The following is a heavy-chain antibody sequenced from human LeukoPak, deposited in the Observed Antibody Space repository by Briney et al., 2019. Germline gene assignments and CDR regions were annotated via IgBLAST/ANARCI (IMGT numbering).Heavy chain of an antibody. CDR3: ARDRGYSTH. CDR1: GGSISSGSYY. Sequence: SETLSLTCTVSGGSISSGSYYWSWIGQPAGKGLVWIGRIYTSGSTNYNPSLKSRVTISVDTSKNQFSLKLSSVTAADTAVYYCARDRGYSTHWGQGTLVTVSS. V-gene: IGHV4-61*02. CDR2: IYTSGST. J-gene: IGHJ4*02. D-gene: IGHD5-18*01.